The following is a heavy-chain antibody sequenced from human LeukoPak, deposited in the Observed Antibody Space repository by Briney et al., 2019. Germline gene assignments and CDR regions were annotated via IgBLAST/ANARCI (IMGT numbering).Heavy chain of an antibody. CDR1: GGTFSSYT. CDR3: ARRSSALDAFDI. Sequence: ASVKVSCKASGGTFSSYTISWVRQAPGQGLEWMGGIIPILGIANYAQKFQGRVTITADKSTSTAYMELSSLRSEDTAVYYCARRSSALDAFDIWGQGTMVTVSS. CDR2: IIPILGIA. D-gene: IGHD6-25*01. J-gene: IGHJ3*02. V-gene: IGHV1-69*02.